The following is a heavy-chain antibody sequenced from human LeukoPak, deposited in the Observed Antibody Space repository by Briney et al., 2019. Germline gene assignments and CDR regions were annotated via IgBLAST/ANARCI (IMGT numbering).Heavy chain of an antibody. D-gene: IGHD3-22*01. CDR2: ISSNGDRT. J-gene: IGHJ3*02. V-gene: IGHV3-64*04. CDR3: AKDLAGSSGYYYGDDAFDI. CDR1: GFTFSSYA. Sequence: GGSLRLSCSASGFTFSSYAMHWVRQAPGKRLEYVSAISSNGDRTYYADSVKGRFTTSRDNSKNTLYLQMNSLRAEDTAVYYCAKDLAGSSGYYYGDDAFDIWGQGTMVTVSS.